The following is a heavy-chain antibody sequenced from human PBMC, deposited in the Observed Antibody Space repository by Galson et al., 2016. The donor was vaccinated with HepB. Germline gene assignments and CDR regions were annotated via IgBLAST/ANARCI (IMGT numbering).Heavy chain of an antibody. Sequence: SLRLSCAASGFSYSDYYMSWIRQAPGMGLESISYITFSAGGAFYADSVKGRFTISRDNAKNSLYLQMNSLSVEDTAIYYCAAQLGRRAGFDYLGQGILVIV. CDR1: GFSYSDYY. V-gene: IGHV3-11*01. CDR3: AAQLGRRAGFDY. J-gene: IGHJ4*02. D-gene: IGHD1-1*01. CDR2: ITFSAGGA.